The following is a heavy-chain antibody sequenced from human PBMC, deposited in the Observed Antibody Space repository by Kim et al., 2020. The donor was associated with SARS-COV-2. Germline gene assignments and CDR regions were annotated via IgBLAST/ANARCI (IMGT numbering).Heavy chain of an antibody. CDR2: KT. Sequence: KTKYSQNFQGTVTITRATSANTAYMELSSLTSEDTAVYYCARDMNPTVYDYWGQGTLVTVSS. V-gene: IGHV1-3*01. D-gene: IGHD4-4*01. CDR3: ARDMNPTVYDY. J-gene: IGHJ4*02.